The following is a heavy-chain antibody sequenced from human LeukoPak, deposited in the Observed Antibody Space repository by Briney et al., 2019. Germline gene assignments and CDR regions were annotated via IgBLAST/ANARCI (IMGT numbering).Heavy chain of an antibody. J-gene: IGHJ4*02. V-gene: IGHV4-61*02. D-gene: IGHD6-19*01. CDR1: GGSISCGSYY. CDR2: IYTSGST. CDR3: ARVNTAVAGIDY. Sequence: PSETLSLTCTVSGGSISCGSYYWSWIRQPAGKGLEWIGRIYTSGSTNYNPSLKSRVTISVDTSKNQFSLKLSSVTAADTAVYYCARVNTAVAGIDYWGQGTLVTVSS.